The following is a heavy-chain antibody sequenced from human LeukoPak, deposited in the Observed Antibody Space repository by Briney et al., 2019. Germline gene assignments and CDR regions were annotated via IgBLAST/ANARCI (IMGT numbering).Heavy chain of an antibody. Sequence: GASVKVSCKASGYTFTSYGISWVRQAPGQGLEWMGWISAYNGNTSYAQKLQGRVTMTTDTSTSTAYMELRSLRSDDTAVYYCARDPDPDIVPYGMDVWGQGTTVTVSS. CDR2: ISAYNGNT. V-gene: IGHV1-18*01. D-gene: IGHD2-8*01. J-gene: IGHJ6*02. CDR1: GYTFTSYG. CDR3: ARDPDPDIVPYGMDV.